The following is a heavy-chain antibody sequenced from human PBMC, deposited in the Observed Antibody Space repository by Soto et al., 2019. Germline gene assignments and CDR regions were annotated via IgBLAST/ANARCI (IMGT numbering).Heavy chain of an antibody. CDR3: ARAYYYGSGSLNYYGLDV. CDR1: GYSFTTYW. CDR2: IYPGDSDT. J-gene: IGHJ6*04. V-gene: IGHV5-51*01. Sequence: GESLKISCKASGYSFTTYWIGWVRQMPGKGLEWMGIIYPGDSDTKYSPSLQGQVSISADKSISTAYLQWSSLKASDTAMYYCARAYYYGSGSLNYYGLDVWGKGTTVTVSS. D-gene: IGHD3-10*01.